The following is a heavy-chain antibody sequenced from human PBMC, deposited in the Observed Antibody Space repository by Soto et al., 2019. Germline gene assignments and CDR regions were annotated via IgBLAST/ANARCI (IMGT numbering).Heavy chain of an antibody. CDR3: ARDRDYAGWFDS. V-gene: IGHV4-31*03. D-gene: IGHD4-17*01. J-gene: IGHJ5*01. CDR2: IYYSGTT. Sequence: QVQLQESGPGLVKPSQTLSLTCTVSGGSITNDGHYWSWIRQHPGKGLEWVGDIYYSGTTYYNPSLKSRLTMSVDPSKKQFCLRLTSVNAADTAVYYCARDRDYAGWFDSWGPGTLVTVSS. CDR1: GGSITNDGHY.